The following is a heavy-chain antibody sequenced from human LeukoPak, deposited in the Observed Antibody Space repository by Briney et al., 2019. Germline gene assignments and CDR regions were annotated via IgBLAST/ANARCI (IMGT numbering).Heavy chain of an antibody. J-gene: IGHJ4*02. D-gene: IGHD3-10*01. CDR3: ARITMVRGEYYFDY. CDR1: GFTFSSYS. CDR2: ISSSSSYI. Sequence: PGGSLRLSCAASGFTFSSYSMNWVRQAPGKGLEWVSSISSSSSYIYYADSVKGRFTISRDNAKNSLYLQMNSLRAEDTAVYYCARITMVRGEYYFDYWGQGTLVTVSS. V-gene: IGHV3-21*04.